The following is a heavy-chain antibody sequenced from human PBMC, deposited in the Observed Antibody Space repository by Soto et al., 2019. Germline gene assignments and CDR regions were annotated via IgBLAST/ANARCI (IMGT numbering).Heavy chain of an antibody. V-gene: IGHV1-69*01. J-gene: IGHJ4*02. CDR3: TGSYGYTVGGRLDN. D-gene: IGHD5-18*01. Sequence: QVHLVQSGPEVKKPGSSVKVSCKASGDTFNSYVITWVRQAPGQGLEWLGGIITAFGTTCYAQNFQDRLTITAHEAATTDHMDLSSLTSDDTARDYCTGSYGYTVGGRLDNWGQGTLVTVSS. CDR2: IITAFGTT. CDR1: GDTFNSYV.